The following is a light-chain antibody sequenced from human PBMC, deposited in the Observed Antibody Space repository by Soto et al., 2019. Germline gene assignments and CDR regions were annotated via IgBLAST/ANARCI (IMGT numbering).Light chain of an antibody. CDR2: LGS. CDR1: RSLLHSNGYNY. Sequence: DIVLTQSPLSLPVTPGDPASISCRSSRSLLHSNGYNYLNWYLQKPGQSPQLLIYLGSNQASGVPDRFSGSGSGTDFTLKISRLEAEDVGVYYCAQGLQTPLTFGGGTKVDIK. V-gene: IGKV2-28*01. CDR3: AQGLQTPLT. J-gene: IGKJ4*01.